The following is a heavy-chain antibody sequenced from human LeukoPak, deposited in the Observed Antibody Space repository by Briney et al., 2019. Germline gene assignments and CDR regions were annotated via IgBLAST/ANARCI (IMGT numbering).Heavy chain of an antibody. CDR2: ISAYNGNT. J-gene: IGHJ6*03. D-gene: IGHD3-10*01. CDR1: GYTFRSHG. Sequence: ASVKVSCKASGYTFRSHGISWVRQAPGQGLEWMGWISAYNGNTNYAQKLQGRVTMTTDTSTSTAYMELRSLRSDDTAVYYCARGVKHYYGSGSYYYMDVWGKGNTVTVSS. V-gene: IGHV1-18*01. CDR3: ARGVKHYYGSGSYYYMDV.